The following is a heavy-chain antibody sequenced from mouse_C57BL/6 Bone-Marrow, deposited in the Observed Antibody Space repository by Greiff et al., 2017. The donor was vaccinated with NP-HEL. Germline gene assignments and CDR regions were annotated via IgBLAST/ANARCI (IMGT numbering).Heavy chain of an antibody. CDR2: IYPGSGST. CDR1: GYTFTSYW. V-gene: IGHV1-55*01. CDR3: ATYYSNYWYFDV. J-gene: IGHJ1*03. D-gene: IGHD2-5*01. Sequence: QVQLQQPGAELVKPGASVKMSCKASGYTFTSYWITWVKQRPGQGLEWIGDIYPGSGSTNYNEKFKSKATLTVDKSSSTAYMQLSSLTSEDSAVYYCATYYSNYWYFDVWGTGTTVTVSS.